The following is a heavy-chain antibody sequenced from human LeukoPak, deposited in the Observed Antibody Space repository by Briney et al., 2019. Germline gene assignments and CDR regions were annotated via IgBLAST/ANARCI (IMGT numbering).Heavy chain of an antibody. J-gene: IGHJ4*02. Sequence: GGSLRLSCEASGFTFDDYGMHWVRQAPGKGLEWVSTISWNSASVGYVDSVKGRFTISRDNAKKTLYLQMNSLRPEDTALYYCAKDYGYSSSWYDYWGQGTPATVSS. CDR2: ISWNSASV. CDR3: AKDYGYSSSWYDY. CDR1: GFTFDDYG. V-gene: IGHV3-9*01. D-gene: IGHD6-13*01.